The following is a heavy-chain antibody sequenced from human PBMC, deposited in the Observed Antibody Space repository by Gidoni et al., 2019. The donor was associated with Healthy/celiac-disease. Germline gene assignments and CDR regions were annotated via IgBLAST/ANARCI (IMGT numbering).Heavy chain of an antibody. D-gene: IGHD3-10*01. Sequence: EVQLVESGGVVVQPGGSLRLSCAASGFTFDDYTMHWVRQAPGKGLEWVSLISWEGGSTYYADSGKGRFTISRDNSKNSLYLQMNSLRTEDTSLYYCAKDMEYYYGSGSYYNVMAIDYWGQGTLVTVSS. V-gene: IGHV3-43*01. J-gene: IGHJ4*02. CDR1: GFTFDDYT. CDR3: AKDMEYYYGSGSYYNVMAIDY. CDR2: ISWEGGST.